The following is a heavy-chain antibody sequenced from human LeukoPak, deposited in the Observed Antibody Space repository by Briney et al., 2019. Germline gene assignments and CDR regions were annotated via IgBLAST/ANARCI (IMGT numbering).Heavy chain of an antibody. CDR3: ARGVWNYYDSSGYYQDH. Sequence: GGSLRLSCAASGFTFSSYSMNWVRQAPGKGLEWVSSISSSSSYIYYADSVKGRFTISRDNAKNSLYLQMNSLRAEDTAVYYCARGVWNYYDSSGYYQDHWGQGTLVTVSS. CDR2: ISSSSSYI. J-gene: IGHJ4*02. CDR1: GFTFSSYS. D-gene: IGHD3-22*01. V-gene: IGHV3-21*01.